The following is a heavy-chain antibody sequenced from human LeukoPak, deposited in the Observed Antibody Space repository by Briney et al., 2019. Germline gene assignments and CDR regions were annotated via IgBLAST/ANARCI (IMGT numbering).Heavy chain of an antibody. J-gene: IGHJ4*02. Sequence: PSETLSLTCTVSGGSISSYYWSWIRQPPGKGLEWIGEINHSGSTNYNPSLKSRVTISVDTSKNQFSLKLSSVTAADTAVYYCARVRYNWNYGADYWGQGTLVTVSS. CDR3: ARVRYNWNYGADY. V-gene: IGHV4-34*01. CDR1: GGSISSYY. D-gene: IGHD1-7*01. CDR2: INHSGST.